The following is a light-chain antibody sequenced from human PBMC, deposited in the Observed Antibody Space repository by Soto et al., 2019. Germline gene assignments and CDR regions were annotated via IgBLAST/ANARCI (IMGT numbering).Light chain of an antibody. CDR3: QQYSGSPFT. J-gene: IGKJ3*01. CDR2: GAS. Sequence: EIVLTQSPGTLSLSPGERAALSCRASQTVGSRFLAWYQQKPGQTPRLLIYGASSRATGIPDRFSGSGSGTDFTLTISRLEPEDFAVYYCQQYSGSPFTFGPDQSGYQT. V-gene: IGKV3-20*01. CDR1: QTVGSRF.